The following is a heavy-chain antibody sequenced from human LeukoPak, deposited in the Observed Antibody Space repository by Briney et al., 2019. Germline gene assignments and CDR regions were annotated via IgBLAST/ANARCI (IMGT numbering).Heavy chain of an antibody. CDR1: GFTFSIHA. CDR3: AKTRNYWYFDY. V-gene: IGHV3-23*01. J-gene: IGHJ4*02. CDR2: ITDDGGGT. Sequence: GGSLRLSCAASGFTFSIHAMTWVRQAPGKGLEWVSAITDDGGGTTYADSVKGRFTISRDISENTLYLQMNSLSAEDTAVYYCAKTRNYWYFDYWGQGTLVTVSS. D-gene: IGHD5-24*01.